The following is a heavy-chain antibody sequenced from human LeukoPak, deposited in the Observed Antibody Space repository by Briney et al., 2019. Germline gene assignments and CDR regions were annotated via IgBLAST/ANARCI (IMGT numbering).Heavy chain of an antibody. CDR1: GFTFSSYA. Sequence: HAGGSLRLSCAASGFTFSSYAMSWVRQAPGKGLEWVSGISGSGGSTYYADSVKGRFTISRDNSKNTLFLQMNSLRAEDTAVYYCAKGRYSNSWYSDYWGQGTLVTVSS. J-gene: IGHJ4*02. CDR2: ISGSGGST. CDR3: AKGRYSNSWYSDY. V-gene: IGHV3-23*01. D-gene: IGHD6-13*01.